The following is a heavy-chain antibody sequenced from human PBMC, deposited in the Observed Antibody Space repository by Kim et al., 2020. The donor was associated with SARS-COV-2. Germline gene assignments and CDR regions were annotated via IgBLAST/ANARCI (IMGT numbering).Heavy chain of an antibody. D-gene: IGHD3-3*02. CDR3: ARDPRQYAGSFGYSYYYGLDV. Sequence: SETLSLTCTVSGGSISGGGYYWSWIRQHPGKGLEWIGYIYYSGSTYYNPSLKSRVPISVDTSKNQFSLMLSSVTAADTAVYYCARDPRQYAGSFGYSYYYGLDVWGQGTTVTVSS. CDR1: GGSISGGGYY. CDR2: IYYSGST. J-gene: IGHJ6*02. V-gene: IGHV4-31*03.